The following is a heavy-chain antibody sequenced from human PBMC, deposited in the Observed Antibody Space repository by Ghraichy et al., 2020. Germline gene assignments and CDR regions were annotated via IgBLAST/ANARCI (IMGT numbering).Heavy chain of an antibody. V-gene: IGHV3-33*01. CDR1: GFTFSSYG. Sequence: GGSLRLSCAASGFTFSSYGMHWVRQAPGKGLEWVAVIWYDGSNKYYADSVKGRFTISRDNSKNTQYLQMNSLRAEDTAVYYCARDFCSGGSCYSAYYGMDVWGQGTTVTVSS. CDR3: ARDFCSGGSCYSAYYGMDV. J-gene: IGHJ6*02. CDR2: IWYDGSNK. D-gene: IGHD2-15*01.